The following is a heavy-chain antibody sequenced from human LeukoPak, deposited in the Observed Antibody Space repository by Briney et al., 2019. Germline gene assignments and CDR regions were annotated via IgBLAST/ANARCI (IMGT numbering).Heavy chain of an antibody. V-gene: IGHV4-59*01. CDR1: GGSISSYY. CDR3: ARGWHGSGSSAFDI. J-gene: IGHJ3*02. D-gene: IGHD3-10*01. CDR2: IYYSGST. Sequence: SETLSLTCNVSGGSISSYYWSWIRQPPGKGLEWIGYIYYSGSTNYNPSLKSRVTISVDTSKNQFSLKLSSVTAADTAVYYCARGWHGSGSSAFDIWGQGTMVTVSS.